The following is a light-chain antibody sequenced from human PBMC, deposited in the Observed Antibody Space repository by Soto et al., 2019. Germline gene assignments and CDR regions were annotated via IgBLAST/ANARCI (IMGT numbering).Light chain of an antibody. CDR2: GVS. V-gene: IGLV2-14*01. Sequence: QSALTQPASVSGSPGQSITISCTRSSSDVGNYNYVSWYQQHPGKAPKLMIYGVSNRPSEVSNRFSGSKSGNTASLTISGLQAEDEADYYCSSYTSSSTWLFGGGTKLTVL. J-gene: IGLJ3*02. CDR3: SSYTSSSTWL. CDR1: SSDVGNYNY.